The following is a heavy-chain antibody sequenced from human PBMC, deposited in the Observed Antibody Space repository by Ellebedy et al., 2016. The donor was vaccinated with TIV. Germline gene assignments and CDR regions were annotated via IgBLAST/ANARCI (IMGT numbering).Heavy chain of an antibody. J-gene: IGHJ5*02. D-gene: IGHD3-3*01. Sequence: GESLKISCKGSGYSFTTYWIGWVRQMSGKGLEWMGIIYPGDSDTRYSPSFQGQVTISADKSINPAYLQWSSLKASDTAMYYCTRRESNYDFWSGYSYWFDPWGQGTLVTVSS. CDR1: GYSFTTYW. CDR2: IYPGDSDT. V-gene: IGHV5-51*01. CDR3: TRRESNYDFWSGYSYWFDP.